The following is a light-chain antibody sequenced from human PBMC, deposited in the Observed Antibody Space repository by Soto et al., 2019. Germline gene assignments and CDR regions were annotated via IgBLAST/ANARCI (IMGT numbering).Light chain of an antibody. CDR3: TSWTTSTTMI. Sequence: QSALTQPASVSGSPGQSITISCTGTSSDIGAYNFVSWYQQHPGKAPKLMLYDVNIRPSGVSNRFCGSKSGNTASLTISGLQAEDEADYYCTSWTTSTTMIFGGGTKLTVL. CDR2: DVN. CDR1: SSDIGAYNF. V-gene: IGLV2-14*03. J-gene: IGLJ2*01.